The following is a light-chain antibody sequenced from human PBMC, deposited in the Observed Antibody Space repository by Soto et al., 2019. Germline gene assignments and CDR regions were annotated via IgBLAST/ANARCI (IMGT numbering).Light chain of an antibody. CDR3: SFYTISGV. Sequence: QSALTQPASVSGSPGQSITISCTGTSSDVGGYNYVSWYQHHPGKAPKLIIYEVSNRPSGVSNRFSGSKSGNTASLTISGLQAEDEADYYCSFYTISGVFGGGTKVTVL. CDR1: SSDVGGYNY. V-gene: IGLV2-14*01. J-gene: IGLJ3*02. CDR2: EVS.